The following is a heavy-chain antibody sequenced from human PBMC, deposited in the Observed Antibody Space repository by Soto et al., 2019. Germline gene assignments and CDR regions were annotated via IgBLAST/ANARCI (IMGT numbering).Heavy chain of an antibody. CDR3: AMVDVYVTPSPQHV. D-gene: IGHD3-16*01. CDR2: INTYNGNT. CDR1: GYSFTRYG. V-gene: IGHV1-18*01. J-gene: IGHJ6*02. Sequence: QVQLVQSRAEVKNPGASVKVSCKASGYSFTRYGIAWARQAPGQGLEWMGWINTYNGNTNYAQNLQGRVTLTTDTSTSTADMELTSLRSNDTAIYYCAMVDVYVTPSPQHVWGQGTTVIVSS.